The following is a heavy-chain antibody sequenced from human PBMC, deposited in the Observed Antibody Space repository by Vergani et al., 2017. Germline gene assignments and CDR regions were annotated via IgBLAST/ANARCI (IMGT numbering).Heavy chain of an antibody. D-gene: IGHD6-13*01. Sequence: QVQLVESGGGVVQPGRSLRLSCAASGFTFSSYCMHWVRPAPGKGLDWVAVIWYDGSYKYYADSVKGRFTISRDNSKNTLCLQMNSLRAEDTAVYYCARDLGIAAALGYWGQGTLVTVSS. J-gene: IGHJ4*02. CDR1: GFTFSSYC. CDR2: IWYDGSYK. V-gene: IGHV3-33*01. CDR3: ARDLGIAAALGY.